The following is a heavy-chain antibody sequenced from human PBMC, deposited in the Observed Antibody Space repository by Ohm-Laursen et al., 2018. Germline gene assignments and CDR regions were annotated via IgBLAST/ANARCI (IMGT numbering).Heavy chain of an antibody. CDR1: GFTFDDYA. CDR3: AKDLLAAPDYYGMDV. V-gene: IGHV3-9*01. CDR2: ISWNSGSI. J-gene: IGHJ6*02. Sequence: SLRLSCAASGFTFDDYAMHWVRQAPGKGLEWVSGISWNSGSIGYADSVKGRFTISRDSAKNSLYLQMNSLRAEDTALYYCAKDLLAAPDYYGMDVWGQGTTVTVSS. D-gene: IGHD6-13*01.